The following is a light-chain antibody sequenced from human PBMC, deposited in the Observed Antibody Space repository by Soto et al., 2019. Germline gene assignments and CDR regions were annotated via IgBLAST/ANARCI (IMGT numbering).Light chain of an antibody. CDR3: QQYTSSLNT. Sequence: QSPVTLSLSPGEGATLSCRASETIRNNYLAWYQQKPGQAPRLLIYGASVRATGVPDRFSGSGSGTDFTLTISRLEPEDFAVYYCQQYTSSLNTFGQGTRLEIK. CDR1: ETIRNNY. J-gene: IGKJ5*01. V-gene: IGKV3-20*01. CDR2: GAS.